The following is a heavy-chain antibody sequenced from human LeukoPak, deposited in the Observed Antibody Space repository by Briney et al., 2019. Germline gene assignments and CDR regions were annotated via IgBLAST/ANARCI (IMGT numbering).Heavy chain of an antibody. CDR3: ARVAGSYSSSWYYFDY. Sequence: ASVKVTCKASGYTFTSYAMNWVRQAPGQGLEWMGWTNTNTGNPTYAQGFTGRFVFSLDTSVSTAYLQISSLKAEDTAVYYCARVAGSYSSSWYYFDYWGQGTLVTVSS. J-gene: IGHJ4*02. D-gene: IGHD6-13*01. CDR1: GYTFTSYA. CDR2: TNTNTGNP. V-gene: IGHV7-4-1*02.